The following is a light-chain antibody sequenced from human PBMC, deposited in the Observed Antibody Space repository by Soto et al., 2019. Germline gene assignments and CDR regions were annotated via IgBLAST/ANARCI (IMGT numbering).Light chain of an antibody. CDR3: QHYGYSSWA. Sequence: EIVLTQSPGTLSLSPGERATLSCRASQSVIGSYLGWYQLKPGQAPRLLIYGASSRATGIPDRFSGSGSGTDYTLTINRLEPEDFAVYYCQHYGYSSWAFGQGTKVEIK. CDR1: QSVIGSY. V-gene: IGKV3-20*01. CDR2: GAS. J-gene: IGKJ1*01.